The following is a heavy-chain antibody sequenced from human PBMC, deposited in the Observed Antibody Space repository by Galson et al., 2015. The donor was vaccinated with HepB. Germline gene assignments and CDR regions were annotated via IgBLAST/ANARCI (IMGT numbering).Heavy chain of an antibody. Sequence: SVKVSCKASGRTFSSYAISWVRQAPGQGLEWMGGIIPIFGTANYAQKFQGRVTITADESTSTAYMELSSLRSEDTAVYYCARDTGPHGDFWSCYWGQGTLVTVSS. J-gene: IGHJ4*02. V-gene: IGHV1-69*13. D-gene: IGHD3-3*01. CDR1: GRTFSSYA. CDR3: ARDTGPHGDFWSCY. CDR2: IIPIFGTA.